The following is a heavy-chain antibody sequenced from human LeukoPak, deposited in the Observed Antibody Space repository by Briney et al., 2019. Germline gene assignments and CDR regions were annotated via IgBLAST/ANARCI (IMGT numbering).Heavy chain of an antibody. CDR1: GFSFSSYV. CDR2: ISDGGDNT. J-gene: IGHJ6*02. D-gene: IGHD6-6*01. CDR3: AKDKYQIFYYYGMDV. Sequence: GGSLRLSCAASGFSFSSYVMSWVRQAPGKGLEWVSTISDGGDNTYYADSVKGRFTISRDNSKDTLYLQMKSLRAEDTAVYDCAKDKYQIFYYYGMDVWGQGTTVTVSS. V-gene: IGHV3-23*01.